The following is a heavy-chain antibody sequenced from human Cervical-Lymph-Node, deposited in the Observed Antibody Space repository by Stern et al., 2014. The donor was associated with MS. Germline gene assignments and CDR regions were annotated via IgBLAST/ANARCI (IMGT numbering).Heavy chain of an antibody. CDR1: GYTFTRYA. J-gene: IGHJ4*02. CDR2: INAGNGYT. Sequence: QVQLVQSGAEVKKPGASVKVSCKASGYTFTRYALHWVRQAPGQRLEWMGWINAGNGYTKYSQKFQGRVTITGDSSATTAYMELGSLRSEDTAVYFCAREGHYYDSSGFYYSDYWGQGTLVTVSS. V-gene: IGHV1-3*01. D-gene: IGHD3-22*01. CDR3: AREGHYYDSSGFYYSDY.